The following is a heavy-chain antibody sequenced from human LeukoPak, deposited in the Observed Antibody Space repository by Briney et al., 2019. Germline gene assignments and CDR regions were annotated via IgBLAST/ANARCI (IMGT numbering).Heavy chain of an antibody. Sequence: GGSLRLSCAASGFTFNNYAMNWVRQAPGKGLERVSSITSSGDTTHYADSVRGRFTISRDNSRNTLSLQMTSLRAEDTAVYYCAKGVLSGMRYYYGMDVWGKGTTVTVSS. J-gene: IGHJ6*04. CDR2: ITSSGDTT. CDR3: AKGVLSGMRYYYGMDV. D-gene: IGHD3-10*01. V-gene: IGHV3-23*01. CDR1: GFTFNNYA.